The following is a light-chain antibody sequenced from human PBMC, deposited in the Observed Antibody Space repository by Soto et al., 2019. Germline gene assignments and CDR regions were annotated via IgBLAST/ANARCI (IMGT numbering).Light chain of an antibody. J-gene: IGLJ2*01. V-gene: IGLV2-23*02. CDR2: GVS. Sequence: SALTQPASVSGSPGQSITISCTGTSSDFGSSNLVSWYQQHPGKAPKVMIYGVSTRPSGVSNRFSGSKSGNTASLTISGLQAEDEADYYCCSFAGSNTLVFGGGTKVTVL. CDR3: CSFAGSNTLV. CDR1: SSDFGSSNL.